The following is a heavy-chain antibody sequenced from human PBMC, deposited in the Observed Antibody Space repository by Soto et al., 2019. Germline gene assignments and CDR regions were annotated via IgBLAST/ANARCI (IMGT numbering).Heavy chain of an antibody. CDR3: ARDSSSGDDFWSGYLDY. J-gene: IGHJ4*02. CDR1: GGTFSSYA. CDR2: IIPIFGTA. V-gene: IGHV1-69*13. Sequence: SVKVSCKASGGTFSSYAISWVRQAPGQGLEWMGGIIPIFGTANYAQKFQGRVTITADESTSTAYMELSSLRSEDTAVYYCARDSSSGDDFWSGYLDYWGQGTLVTVSS. D-gene: IGHD3-3*01.